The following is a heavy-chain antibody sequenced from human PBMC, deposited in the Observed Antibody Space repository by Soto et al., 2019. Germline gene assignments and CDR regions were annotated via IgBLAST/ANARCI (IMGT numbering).Heavy chain of an antibody. J-gene: IGHJ4*02. V-gene: IGHV1-46*01. Sequence: GASVKVSCKASGYTFTSYYMHWVRQAPGQGLEWMGIINPSGGSTSYAQKFQGRVTMTRDTSTSTVYMELSSLRSEDTAVYYCARSAAMVTMGYYFDYWGQGTLVTVSS. CDR3: ARSAAMVTMGYYFDY. D-gene: IGHD5-18*01. CDR1: GYTFTSYY. CDR2: INPSGGST.